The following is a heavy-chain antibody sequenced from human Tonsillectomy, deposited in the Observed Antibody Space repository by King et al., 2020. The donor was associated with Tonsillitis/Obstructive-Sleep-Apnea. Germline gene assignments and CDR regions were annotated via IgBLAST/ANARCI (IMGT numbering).Heavy chain of an antibody. D-gene: IGHD6-19*01. CDR3: ARIKSSSSGYYYYYMDV. CDR1: GGSISSSNW. V-gene: IGHV4-4*02. Sequence: QLQESGPGLVKPSGTLSLTCAVSGGSISSSNWWSWVRQPPGKGLEWIGEIYHSGSTYYNPSLKSRVTISVDKSKNQFSLKLSSVTAADTAVYYCARIKSSSSGYYYYYMDVWGKGTTVTVSS. J-gene: IGHJ6*03. CDR2: IYHSGST.